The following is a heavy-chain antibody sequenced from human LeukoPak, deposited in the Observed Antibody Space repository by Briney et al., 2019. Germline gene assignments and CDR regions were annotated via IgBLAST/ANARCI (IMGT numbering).Heavy chain of an antibody. V-gene: IGHV4-30-2*01. CDR1: GGSISSGGYY. D-gene: IGHD7-27*01. CDR2: IYHSGST. CDR3: ARGASDWGYFDY. J-gene: IGHJ4*02. Sequence: SETLSLTCTVSGGSISSGGYYWSWIRQPPGKGLEWIGYIYHSGSTYYNPSLKSRVTLSVDRSKNQFSLKLSSVTAADTAVYYCARGASDWGYFDYWGQGTLVTVSS.